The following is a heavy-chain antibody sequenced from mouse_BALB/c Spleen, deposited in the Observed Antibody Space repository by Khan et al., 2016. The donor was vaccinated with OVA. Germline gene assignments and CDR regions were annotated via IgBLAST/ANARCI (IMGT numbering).Heavy chain of an antibody. CDR2: ISNSGST. Sequence: EVKLLESGPGLVKPSQSLSLTCTVTGYSITRDYAWNWIRQFPGNKLEWMGYISNSGSTSYNPSLKSRISITRDTSKTQFFLQLNSVTTEDTATYYCASELGRYYAMDYWGQGTSVTVSS. J-gene: IGHJ4*01. CDR3: ASELGRYYAMDY. CDR1: GYSITRDYA. D-gene: IGHD4-1*01. V-gene: IGHV3-2*02.